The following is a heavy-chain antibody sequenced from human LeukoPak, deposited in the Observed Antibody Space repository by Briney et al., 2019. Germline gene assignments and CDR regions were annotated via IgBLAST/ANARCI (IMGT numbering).Heavy chain of an antibody. J-gene: IGHJ4*02. CDR1: GGSISSYY. D-gene: IGHD6-13*01. CDR2: IYFTGTT. CDR3: AKEVRGSSWTGFDS. V-gene: IGHV4-59*12. Sequence: SETLSLTCTVSGGSISSYYWSWIRQSPGKGLEWIGYIYFTGTTNYNPSLKSRVTISVDTSKNQFSLKLSSVTAADTALYYCAKEVRGSSWTGFDSWGQGTQVTVSS.